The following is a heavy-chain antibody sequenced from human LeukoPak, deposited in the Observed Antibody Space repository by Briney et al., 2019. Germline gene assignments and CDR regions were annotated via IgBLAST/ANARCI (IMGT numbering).Heavy chain of an antibody. V-gene: IGHV3-53*01. D-gene: IGHD1-14*01. J-gene: IGHJ4*02. Sequence: HWGSLRPSCAASEITVRSNYMTWVRQAPGKGLEWVSVIYSGGSTYYADSVKGRFTISRDNSKNTLYLQMNSLRAEDTAVYYCASTGNYYFHYWGQGTLVTVSS. CDR2: IYSGGST. CDR1: EITVRSNY. CDR3: ASTGNYYFHY.